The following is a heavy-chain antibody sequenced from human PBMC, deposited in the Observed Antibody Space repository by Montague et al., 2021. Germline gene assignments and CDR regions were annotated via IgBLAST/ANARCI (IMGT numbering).Heavy chain of an antibody. CDR1: RAPINSGNYY. CDR2: IYYAGST. CDR3: ARQQRWVAGMDY. J-gene: IGHJ4*02. V-gene: IGHV4-39*01. D-gene: IGHD6-25*01. Sequence: SETLSLTCTVSRAPINSGNYYCWLLHQPRKKLLRWSGVIYYAGSTSYTPSLKRRAIVSVDTSNNQFSLKVRSVTAADTAVYYCARQQRWVAGMDYWGQGTVVTVSS.